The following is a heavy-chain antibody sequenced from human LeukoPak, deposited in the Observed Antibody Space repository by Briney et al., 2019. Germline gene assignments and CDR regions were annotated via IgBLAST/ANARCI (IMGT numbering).Heavy chain of an antibody. CDR3: ARDGRSGYEDL. Sequence: SETLSLTCTVSGGSISSGSYYWGWLRQTPGKGLEWIGSIYHVGGTYYNPSLKSRVTISIDTSKNQFSLKLTSVTAADTAIYYCARDGRSGYEDLWGPGTLVTVSS. D-gene: IGHD5-12*01. CDR1: GGSISSGSYY. J-gene: IGHJ5*02. V-gene: IGHV4-39*07. CDR2: IYHVGGT.